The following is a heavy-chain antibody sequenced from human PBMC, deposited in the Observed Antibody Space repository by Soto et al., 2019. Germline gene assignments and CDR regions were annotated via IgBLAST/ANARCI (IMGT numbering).Heavy chain of an antibody. J-gene: IGHJ4*02. Sequence: QVQLVQSGAEVKKPGSSVKVSCKASGGTFSSYAISWVRQAPGQGLEWMGGIIPIFGTANYAQKFQGRVTITADESTNPAYMELSRLRSEDTAVYYCVRASLPPSPVDYWGQGTLVTVSS. CDR3: VRASLPPSPVDY. CDR1: GGTFSSYA. V-gene: IGHV1-69*12. CDR2: IIPIFGTA.